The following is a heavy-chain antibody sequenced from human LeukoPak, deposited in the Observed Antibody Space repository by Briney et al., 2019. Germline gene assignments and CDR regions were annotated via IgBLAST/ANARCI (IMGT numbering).Heavy chain of an antibody. CDR2: IWYDGSNK. V-gene: IGHV3-33*06. CDR1: GFAFSTYG. J-gene: IGHJ4*02. CDR3: AKGSGLLLADYFDY. Sequence: GGSLRLSCAASGFAFSTYGMHWDRQAPGKGLEWVAVIWYDGSNKYYADSVKGRFTISRDNSENTLYVQMNSLRAEDTAVYYCAKGSGLLLADYFDYWGQGTLVTVSS. D-gene: IGHD2/OR15-2a*01.